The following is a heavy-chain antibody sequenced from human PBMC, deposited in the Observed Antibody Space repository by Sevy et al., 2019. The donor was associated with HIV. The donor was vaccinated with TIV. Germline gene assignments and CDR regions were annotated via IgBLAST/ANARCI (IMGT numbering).Heavy chain of an antibody. D-gene: IGHD6-19*01. CDR3: ARLDSYSIGWSPRYYFDY. CDR2: MSPGDSDP. CDR1: AYTFTTHW. Sequence: GESLKISCKGSAYTFTTHWIGWVRQMPGKGLEWMGIMSPGDSDPRYSPSFQGKVTMSVDKSVSTAYLQWHSLETSDTAIYYCARLDSYSIGWSPRYYFDYWVQGTLVTVSS. V-gene: IGHV5-51*01. J-gene: IGHJ4*02.